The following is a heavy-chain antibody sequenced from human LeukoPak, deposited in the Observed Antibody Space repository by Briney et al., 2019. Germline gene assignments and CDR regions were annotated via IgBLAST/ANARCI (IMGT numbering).Heavy chain of an antibody. Sequence: SETLSLTCTVSGGSISSTSYYWGWIRQPPGKGLEWIGNIYYSGSTYYNPSLKSRVTISVDTSKNQFSLKLSSVTAADTAVYYCARGVYSSGWYVYWGQGTLVTVSS. CDR2: IYYSGST. J-gene: IGHJ4*02. V-gene: IGHV4-39*01. CDR3: ARGVYSSGWYVY. CDR1: GGSISSTSYY. D-gene: IGHD6-19*01.